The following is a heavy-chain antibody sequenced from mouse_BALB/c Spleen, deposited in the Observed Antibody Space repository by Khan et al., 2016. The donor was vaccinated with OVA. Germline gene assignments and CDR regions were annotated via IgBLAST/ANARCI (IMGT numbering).Heavy chain of an antibody. J-gene: IGHJ4*01. CDR2: ISYSGST. D-gene: IGHD2-3*01. Sequence: LQESGPGLVKPSQSLSLTCTVTGYSITSDYAWNWIRQFPENKLEWMGYISYSGSTNYNPALKSRISITRDTSKNQFFLQLNSVTTEDTATYYCARDGSRYNYAMDYWGQGTSVTVSS. CDR3: ARDGSRYNYAMDY. CDR1: GYSITSDYA. V-gene: IGHV3-2*02.